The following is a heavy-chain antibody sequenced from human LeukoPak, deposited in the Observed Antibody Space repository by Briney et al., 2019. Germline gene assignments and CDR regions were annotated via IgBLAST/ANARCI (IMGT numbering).Heavy chain of an antibody. V-gene: IGHV3-15*01. D-gene: IGHD3-16*01. CDR3: ATEYWGAFNF. CDR1: GFTFSDAW. J-gene: IGHJ4*02. CDR2: IKSKTDGGTT. Sequence: NPGGSLRLSCAASGFTFSDAWMSWVRQAPGKGLEWVGLIKSKTDGGTTDYPAPVKGRFTISRDDSKSTLYLQMNSLKTEDTAVYFCATEYWGAFNFWGQGTLVTVSS.